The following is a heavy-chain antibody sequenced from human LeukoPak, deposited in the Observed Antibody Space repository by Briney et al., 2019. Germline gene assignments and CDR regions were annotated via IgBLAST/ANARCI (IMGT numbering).Heavy chain of an antibody. J-gene: IGHJ4*02. CDR1: GFTVSSNY. CDR2: IYSGGST. V-gene: IGHV3-53*04. CDR3: ARAADGSSGRFDY. D-gene: IGHD6-19*01. Sequence: GGSLRLSCAASGFTVSSNYMSWVRQAPGKGLEWVSVIYSGGSTYYADSVKGRFTISRHNSQNTPYLQMNSLKSEDTAVYYCARAADGSSGRFDYWGQGTLVTVSS.